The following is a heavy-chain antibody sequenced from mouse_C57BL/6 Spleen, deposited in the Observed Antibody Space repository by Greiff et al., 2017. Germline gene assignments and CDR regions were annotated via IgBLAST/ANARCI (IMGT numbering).Heavy chain of an antibody. D-gene: IGHD1-1*01. J-gene: IGHJ2*01. Sequence: EVKLMESGPGLVKPSQSLSLTCSVTGYSITSGYYWNWLRQFPGNKLEWMGYISYDGSNNYNPSLKNRSSITRDTSKNQFFLKLNSVTTEDTATYNCASADYYGSSPFDYWGQGTTLTVSS. CDR2: ISYDGSN. V-gene: IGHV3-6*01. CDR1: GYSITSGYY. CDR3: ASADYYGSSPFDY.